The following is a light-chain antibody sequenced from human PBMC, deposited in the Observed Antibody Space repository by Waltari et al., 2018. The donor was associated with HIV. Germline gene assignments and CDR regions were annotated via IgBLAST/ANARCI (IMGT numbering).Light chain of an antibody. CDR2: RNN. Sequence: QSVLTQPPSASGTPGQRVTISCSGSSSNIGSNYVYWYQQLPGTAPKLLNYRNNQRPSGVPDLLSGSKSGTSASLAISGLRSEDEADYYCAAWDDSLSGLLFGGGTKLTVL. V-gene: IGLV1-47*01. CDR1: SSNIGSNY. J-gene: IGLJ3*02. CDR3: AAWDDSLSGLL.